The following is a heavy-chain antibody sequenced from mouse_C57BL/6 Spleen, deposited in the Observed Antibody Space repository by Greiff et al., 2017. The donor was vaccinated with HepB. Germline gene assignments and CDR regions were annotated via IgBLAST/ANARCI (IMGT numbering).Heavy chain of an antibody. CDR3: ARGEWARDY. CDR2: IYPGDGDT. V-gene: IGHV1-82*01. Sequence: VQLQQSGPELVKPGASVKISCKASGYAFSSSWMNWVKQRPGKGLEWIGRIYPGDGDTNYNGKFKGKATLTADKSSSTAYMQLSSLTSEDSAVYCCARGEWARDYWGQGTTLTVSS. CDR1: GYAFSSSW. J-gene: IGHJ2*01.